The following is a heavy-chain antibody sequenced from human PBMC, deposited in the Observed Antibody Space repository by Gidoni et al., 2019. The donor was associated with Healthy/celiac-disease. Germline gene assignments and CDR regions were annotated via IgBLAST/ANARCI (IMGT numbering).Heavy chain of an antibody. CDR2: ISGSGGST. D-gene: IGHD3-22*01. Sequence: EVQLLESGGGLVQPGGSLRLSCAASGFTFSSYAMSWVRQAPGKGLEWVSAISGSGGSTYYADTVKGRFTISRDNSKNTLYLQMNSLRAEDTAVYYCAKAPERDSSGYYFDYWGQGTLVTVSS. V-gene: IGHV3-23*01. CDR3: AKAPERDSSGYYFDY. J-gene: IGHJ4*02. CDR1: GFTFSSYA.